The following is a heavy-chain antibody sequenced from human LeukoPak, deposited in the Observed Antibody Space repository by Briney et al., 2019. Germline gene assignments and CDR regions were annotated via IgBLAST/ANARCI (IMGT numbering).Heavy chain of an antibody. D-gene: IGHD2-15*01. V-gene: IGHV4-39*07. CDR3: ASSGGLQGGAFDI. J-gene: IGHJ3*02. Sequence: SETLSLTCTVSGGSISSSSYYWGWIRQPPGKGLEWIGSIYYSGSTYYNPSLKSRVTISVDTSKNQFSLKLSSVTAADTAVYYCASSGGLQGGAFDIWGQGTMVTVSS. CDR1: GGSISSSSYY. CDR2: IYYSGST.